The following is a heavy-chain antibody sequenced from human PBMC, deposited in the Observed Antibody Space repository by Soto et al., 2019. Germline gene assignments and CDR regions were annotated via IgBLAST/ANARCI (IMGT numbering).Heavy chain of an antibody. D-gene: IGHD2-15*01. CDR3: ARGGCSGGSCYRPFFAD. CDR1: GGSFSDYY. Sequence: QVQLQQLGAGLLKPSETLSLTCAVYGGSFSDYYWSWIRQPPGKGLEWIGEINHSGSTIYNPSLKSRVTMSVDTSKIQFSLNLTSVTAADTAVYYCARGGCSGGSCYRPFFADWGQGTLVTVSS. V-gene: IGHV4-34*02. CDR2: INHSGST. J-gene: IGHJ4*02.